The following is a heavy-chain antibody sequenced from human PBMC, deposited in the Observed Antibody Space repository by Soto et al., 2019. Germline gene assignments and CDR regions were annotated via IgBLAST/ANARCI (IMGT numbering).Heavy chain of an antibody. CDR1: GFIFSQYG. V-gene: IGHV3-33*01. D-gene: IGHD3-22*01. Sequence: QLQLVESGGGVVQPGRSLRLSCAASGFIFSQYGMHWVRQTPDKGLEWVGLIGRDGSRHFYAESVKGRFTSSRDNSKNTLYLQIDSLRVEDTALYLCARDDDKPDNALDMWGQGTVVTVS. CDR2: IGRDGSRH. J-gene: IGHJ3*02. CDR3: ARDDDKPDNALDM.